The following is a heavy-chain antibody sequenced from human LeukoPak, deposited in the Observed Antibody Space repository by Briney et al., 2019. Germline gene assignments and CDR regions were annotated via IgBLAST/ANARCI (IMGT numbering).Heavy chain of an antibody. D-gene: IGHD1-20*01. CDR2: MNPNSGNT. V-gene: IGHV1-8*01. CDR1: GYTFTSYD. CDR3: ARTRTITGTTDY. J-gene: IGHJ4*02. Sequence: ASVKVSCKASGYTFTSYDINWVRQATGQGLEWMGRMNPNSGNTGYAQKFQGRVTMTRNTSISTAYMELSSLRSEDTAVYYCARTRTITGTTDYWGQGTLVTVSS.